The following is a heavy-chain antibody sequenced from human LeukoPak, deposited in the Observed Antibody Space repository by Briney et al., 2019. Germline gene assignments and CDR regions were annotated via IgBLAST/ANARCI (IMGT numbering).Heavy chain of an antibody. CDR3: ASLYSSGWTRDY. Sequence: GGSLRLSCAASGFTFSSYWMSWVRHAPGKGLESVANIKQDGSEKYYVDSVKGRFTISRDNAKNSLYLQMNSLRAEDTAVYYCASLYSSGWTRDYWGQGTLVTVSS. V-gene: IGHV3-7*01. CDR1: GFTFSSYW. D-gene: IGHD6-19*01. CDR2: IKQDGSEK. J-gene: IGHJ4*02.